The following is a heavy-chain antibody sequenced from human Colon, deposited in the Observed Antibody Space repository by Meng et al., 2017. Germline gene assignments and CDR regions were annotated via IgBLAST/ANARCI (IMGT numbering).Heavy chain of an antibody. CDR1: GGSFSGYY. V-gene: IGHV4-34*01. J-gene: IGHJ6*02. CDR2: INHSGST. D-gene: IGHD5-12*01. Sequence: SETLSLTCAVYGGSFSGYYWSWIRQPPGKGLEWIGEINHSGSTNYNPSLKSRVTISVDTSKNQFSLKLSSVTAADTAVYYCARVVGYSGYDLRYYYYGMDVWGQGNMVTVSS. CDR3: ARVVGYSGYDLRYYYYGMDV.